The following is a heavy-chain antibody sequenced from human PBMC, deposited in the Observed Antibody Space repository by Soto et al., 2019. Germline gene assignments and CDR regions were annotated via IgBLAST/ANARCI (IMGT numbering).Heavy chain of an antibody. CDR1: GGSISSYY. CDR3: ARGYCSSTSCYFGWFDP. Sequence: SETLSLTCTVSGGSISSYYWSWIRQPAGKGLEWIGRIYTSGSTNYNPSLKSRVTMSVDTSKNQFSLKLSSVTAADTAVYYCARGYCSSTSCYFGWFDPWGQGXLVTVYS. V-gene: IGHV4-4*07. J-gene: IGHJ5*02. D-gene: IGHD2-2*01. CDR2: IYTSGST.